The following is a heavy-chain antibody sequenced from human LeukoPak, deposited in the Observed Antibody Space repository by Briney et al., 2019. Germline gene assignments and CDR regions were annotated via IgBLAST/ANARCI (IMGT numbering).Heavy chain of an antibody. V-gene: IGHV1-18*01. J-gene: IGHJ4*02. CDR2: ISTQSGDT. Sequence: GASVKVSCEASGYTLTSYGINRMRQAPGQGLEWMGWISTQSGDTNYAQKVQGRLTLTTDRSTNTAYMELRSLRSDDTAVYYCARGAYGDKWGQGTMVTVSS. D-gene: IGHD4-17*01. CDR1: GYTLTSYG. CDR3: ARGAYGDK.